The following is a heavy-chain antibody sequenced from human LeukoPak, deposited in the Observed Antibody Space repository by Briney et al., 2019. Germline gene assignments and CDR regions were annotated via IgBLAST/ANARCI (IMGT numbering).Heavy chain of an antibody. V-gene: IGHV3-9*01. J-gene: IGHJ4*02. CDR1: GLTFSSYA. D-gene: IGHD4-17*01. CDR3: ARGATVTTLDY. CDR2: ISWNSGSI. Sequence: GGSLRLSCVASGLTFSSYAMHWVRQAPGKGLEWVSGISWNSGSIGYADSVKGRFTISRDNSKNTLYLQMNSLRAEDTAVYYCARGATVTTLDYWGQGTLVTVSS.